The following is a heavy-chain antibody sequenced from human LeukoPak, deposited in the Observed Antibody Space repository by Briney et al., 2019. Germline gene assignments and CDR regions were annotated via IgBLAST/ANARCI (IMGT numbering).Heavy chain of an antibody. D-gene: IGHD3-9*01. CDR3: ARVQCDYDILTGYYKYYYYYYMDV. V-gene: IGHV2-26*01. CDR1: GFSLSNARMG. J-gene: IGHJ6*03. CDR2: IFSNDEK. Sequence: SGPTLVNPTETLTLTCTVSGFSLSNARMGVSWIRQPPGKALEWLAHIFSNDEKSYSTSLKSRLTISKDTSKSQVVLTMTNMDPVDTATYYCARVQCDYDILTGYYKYYYYYYMDVWGKGTTVTVSS.